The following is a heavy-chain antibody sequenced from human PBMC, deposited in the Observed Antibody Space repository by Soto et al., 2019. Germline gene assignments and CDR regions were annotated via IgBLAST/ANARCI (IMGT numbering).Heavy chain of an antibody. CDR1: GGSINSGDYY. J-gene: IGHJ4*02. CDR2: IYYSGAT. CDR3: ATLSFYDNFTGYSFDY. V-gene: IGHV4-30-4*01. Sequence: HVQLQESGPGLVKPSQTLPLTCTVSGGSINSGDYYWSWIRQPPGKGLEWIGHIYYSGATYYNPSLKSRASISIDKSKSQFSLKLNSVTAADTATYYCATLSFYDNFTGYSFDYWGQGALVAVSS. D-gene: IGHD3-9*01.